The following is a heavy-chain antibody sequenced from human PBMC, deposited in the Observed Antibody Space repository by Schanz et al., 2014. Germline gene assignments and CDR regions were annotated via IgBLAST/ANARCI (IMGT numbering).Heavy chain of an antibody. J-gene: IGHJ4*01. D-gene: IGHD6-13*01. CDR2: TNGDGTNA. V-gene: IGHV3-74*01. CDR3: AREQIMAAAGRVDY. CDR1: GFTLSSYW. Sequence: EVKLVESGGGAVRPGGSLRLSCAASGFTLSSYWMHWVRQVPGKGLEWVSCTNGDGTNAKYADSVKGRFTISRDNAKNSLYLQMNSLRAEDTAVYYCAREQIMAAAGRVDYWGHGTLVTVSS.